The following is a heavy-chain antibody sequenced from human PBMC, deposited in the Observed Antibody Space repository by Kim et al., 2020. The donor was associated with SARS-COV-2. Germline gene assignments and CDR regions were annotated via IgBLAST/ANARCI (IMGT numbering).Heavy chain of an antibody. J-gene: IGHJ4*02. Sequence: ASVKVSCKASGYTFTSYGISWVRQAPGQGLEWMGWISAYNGNTNYAQKLQGRVTMTTDTSTSTAYMELRSLRSDDTAVYYCARESPRDYYDSSGYNDYWVQGTLVTVSS. CDR1: GYTFTSYG. CDR2: ISAYNGNT. D-gene: IGHD3-22*01. CDR3: ARESPRDYYDSSGYNDY. V-gene: IGHV1-18*01.